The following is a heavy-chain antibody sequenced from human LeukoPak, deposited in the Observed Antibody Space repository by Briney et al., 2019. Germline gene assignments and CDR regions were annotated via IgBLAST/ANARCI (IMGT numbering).Heavy chain of an antibody. CDR3: ARDLGYSYGDSDAFYI. J-gene: IGHJ3*02. V-gene: IGHV4-38-2*02. D-gene: IGHD5-18*01. CDR2: IYHSGST. Sequence: TSETLSLTCTVSGYSISSGYYWGWIRPPPGKGLEGIGSIYHSGSTYYNPSLKSRVTISVDTSKNKFSMKLSSVTAADTAVYYCARDLGYSYGDSDAFYIWGQGTMVTVSS. CDR1: GYSISSGYY.